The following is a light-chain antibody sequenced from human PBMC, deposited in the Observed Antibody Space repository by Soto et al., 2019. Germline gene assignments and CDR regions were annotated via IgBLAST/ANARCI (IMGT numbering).Light chain of an antibody. CDR1: ISDVGDYNL. V-gene: IGLV2-23*01. Sequence: QSALTQPASVSGAPGQSITISCTGTISDVGDYNLASWYQQHPGKAPKVMIYEDNKRPSGVSNRFSGSKSGNTASLTISGLQAEDEADYYCCSYAGSSTYVFGTETKVTVL. J-gene: IGLJ1*01. CDR3: CSYAGSSTYV. CDR2: EDN.